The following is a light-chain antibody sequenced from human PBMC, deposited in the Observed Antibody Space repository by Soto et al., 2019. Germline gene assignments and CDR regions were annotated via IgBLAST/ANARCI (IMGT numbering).Light chain of an antibody. CDR1: QSVTSNY. CDR2: GIY. J-gene: IGKJ1*01. Sequence: EVVMTQSPATLSVSPGERATLSCRASQSVTSNYLAWYQQKPGQAPRLLIYGIYTRATGVQDRFSGSGSGTDFTLTIRRLEPEDFAVYYCKQYTDWPLTFGQGTKVDIK. CDR3: KQYTDWPLT. V-gene: IGKV3-20*01.